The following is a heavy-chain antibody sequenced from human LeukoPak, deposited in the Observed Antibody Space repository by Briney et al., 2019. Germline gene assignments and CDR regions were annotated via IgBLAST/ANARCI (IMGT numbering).Heavy chain of an antibody. J-gene: IGHJ4*02. CDR2: IYYTGNT. Sequence: PSKTLSLTCSVSGGSTSDYYWNWIRQPAGQGLEWLGRIYYTGNTAYNPSLESRLTMSLDTAKNQFSLKVTSVTAADTAVYYCARGGTLFTYFDSWGQGTLVTVSS. CDR3: ARGGTLFTYFDS. D-gene: IGHD3-10*02. CDR1: GGSTSDYY. V-gene: IGHV4-4*07.